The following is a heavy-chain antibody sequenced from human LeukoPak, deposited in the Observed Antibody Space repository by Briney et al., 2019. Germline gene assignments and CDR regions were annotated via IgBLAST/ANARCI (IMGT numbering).Heavy chain of an antibody. J-gene: IGHJ3*02. CDR3: ARGVPAFDI. V-gene: IGHV3-7*01. Sequence: GGSLRLSCVGSGFTFSSYIINWVRQAPGKGLEWVANIKQDGSEKYYVDSVKGRFTISRDNAKNSLYLQMNSLRAEDTAVYYCARGVPAFDIWGQGTMVTVSS. CDR2: IKQDGSEK. CDR1: GFTFSSYI. D-gene: IGHD1-1*01.